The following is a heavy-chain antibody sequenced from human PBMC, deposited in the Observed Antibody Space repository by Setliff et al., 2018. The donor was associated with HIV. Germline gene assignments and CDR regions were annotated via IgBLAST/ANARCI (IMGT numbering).Heavy chain of an antibody. CDR1: GNTFGRHW. D-gene: IGHD2-15*01. CDR3: AKYSPAAWFDS. CDR2: IYPGDPDA. J-gene: IGHJ5*01. Sequence: LGESLKISCKGSGNTFGRHWVAWVRQMPGKGLEWMGMIYPGDPDARYNPSLQGQVTISADKSIDTAYLQWDNLRASDTAMYYCAKYSPAAWFDSWGQGTLVTVS. V-gene: IGHV5-51*01.